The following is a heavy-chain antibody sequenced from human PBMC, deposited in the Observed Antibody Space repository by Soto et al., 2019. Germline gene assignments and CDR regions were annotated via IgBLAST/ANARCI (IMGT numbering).Heavy chain of an antibody. J-gene: IGHJ6*02. D-gene: IGHD3-22*01. CDR3: AKDSRLFYYDSSGYGMDV. CDR2: ISYDGSNK. CDR1: GFTCSSYG. Sequence: GSLLLACAASGFTCSSYGMHGVRQAPGKGLEWVAVISYDGSNKYYADSVKVRYTISRDNSKNTLYLKMNSMRAEDTAVYYCAKDSRLFYYDSSGYGMDVWGQGTTVPVSS. V-gene: IGHV3-30*18.